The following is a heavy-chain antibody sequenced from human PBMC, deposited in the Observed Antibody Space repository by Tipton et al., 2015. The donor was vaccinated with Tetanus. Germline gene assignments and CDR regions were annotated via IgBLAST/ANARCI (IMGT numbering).Heavy chain of an antibody. CDR3: ARIYDFWSGYYSDH. CDR2: VYNSGGT. CDR1: GGSINSGTYS. J-gene: IGHJ4*02. D-gene: IGHD3-3*01. V-gene: IGHV4-39*01. Sequence: TLSLTCTVSGGSINSGTYSWGWIRQPPGRGLEWIGSVYNSGGTYYNPSLKSRVTISVDTSKNQFSLKLSSVTAADTAVYYCARIYDFWSGYYSDHWGQGTLVTVSS.